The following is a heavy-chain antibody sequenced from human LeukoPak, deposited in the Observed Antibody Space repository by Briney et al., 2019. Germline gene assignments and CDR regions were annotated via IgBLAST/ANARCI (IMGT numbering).Heavy chain of an antibody. J-gene: IGHJ4*02. CDR1: GRSISSGSYY. Sequence: SETLSLTCTVSGRSISSGSYYWSWIRQPAGKGLEWIGRIYTSGSTNYHPSLKSRVTISVDTSKNQFSLKLSSVTAADTAVYYCARVADYYDSSGYYDYWGQGTLVTVSS. V-gene: IGHV4-61*02. D-gene: IGHD3-22*01. CDR2: IYTSGST. CDR3: ARVADYYDSSGYYDY.